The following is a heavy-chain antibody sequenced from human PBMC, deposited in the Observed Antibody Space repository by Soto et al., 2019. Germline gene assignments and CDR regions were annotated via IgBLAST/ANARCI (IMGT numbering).Heavy chain of an antibody. Sequence: EVQLVESGGGLVQPGGSLRLSCAASEFTFTNHWMSWVRQAPGKGLEWVANIKEDGSVKYYVDSVKGRFTISRDNARNSLYLQMNSLRVEDTAVYFCARDRKFESGETFDCWGQGTLVTVSS. D-gene: IGHD7-27*01. CDR1: EFTFTNHW. V-gene: IGHV3-7*01. CDR3: ARDRKFESGETFDC. CDR2: IKEDGSVK. J-gene: IGHJ4*02.